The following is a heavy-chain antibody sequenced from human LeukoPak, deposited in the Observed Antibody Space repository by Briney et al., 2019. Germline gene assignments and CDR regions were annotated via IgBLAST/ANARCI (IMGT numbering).Heavy chain of an antibody. V-gene: IGHV3-23*01. CDR3: AKDRWFGELSTY. D-gene: IGHD3-10*01. CDR2: IRGSGGST. Sequence: PGGALRLSCAASVCTFSSYAMSGVRQAPAKGREGVSVIRGSGGSTYYADSVKGRFTLSRDNSKNTLYLQMNSLRAEDTAVYYCAKDRWFGELSTYWGQGTLVTVSS. CDR1: VCTFSSYA. J-gene: IGHJ4*02.